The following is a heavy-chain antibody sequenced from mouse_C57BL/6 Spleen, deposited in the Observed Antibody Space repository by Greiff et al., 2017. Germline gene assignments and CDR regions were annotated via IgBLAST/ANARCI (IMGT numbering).Heavy chain of an antibody. J-gene: IGHJ2*01. Sequence: QVQLQQSGAELVKPGASVKISCKASGYAFSSYWMNWVKQRPGKGLEWIGQIYPGDGDTNYNGKFKGKATLTADKSSSTAYMRLSSLTSGDSAVYYCAGGVRTTVVATNYDYWGKGTTLTVSS. V-gene: IGHV1-80*01. D-gene: IGHD1-1*01. CDR2: IYPGDGDT. CDR1: GYAFSSYW. CDR3: AGGVRTTVVATNYDY.